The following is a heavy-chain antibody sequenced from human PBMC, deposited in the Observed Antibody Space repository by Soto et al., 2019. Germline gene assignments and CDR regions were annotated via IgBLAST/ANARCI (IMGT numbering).Heavy chain of an antibody. J-gene: IGHJ4*02. D-gene: IGHD3-10*01. Sequence: GGALRLSCEVSGFTFMRHSMSWGRPAPGEGLEWVSSISGNSDSTDYADSVKGRFSISRDNSKNTLSLQMNSLRAEDTAVYYCAKAGRDSGSFSDLDYWGQGTLVTVSS. CDR1: GFTFMRHS. V-gene: IGHV3-23*01. CDR3: AKAGRDSGSFSDLDY. CDR2: ISGNSDST.